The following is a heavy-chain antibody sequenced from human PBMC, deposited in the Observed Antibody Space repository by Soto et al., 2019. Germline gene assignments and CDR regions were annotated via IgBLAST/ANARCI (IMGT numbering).Heavy chain of an antibody. J-gene: IGHJ5*02. V-gene: IGHV3-23*01. D-gene: IGHD6-6*01. CDR1: GFTFTNYA. Sequence: PGGSLRLSCAASGFTFTNYAMTWVRQAPGKGLEWVSTISGGGSITYYADSLKGRFTISRDNSKNTLYLQINSLRAEDTAVYYCARHWLFRSGSSARKYNWFDPWGQGTLVTVSS. CDR3: ARHWLFRSGSSARKYNWFDP. CDR2: ISGGGSIT.